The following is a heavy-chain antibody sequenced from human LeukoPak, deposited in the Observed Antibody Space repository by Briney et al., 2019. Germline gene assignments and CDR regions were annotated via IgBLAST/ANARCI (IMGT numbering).Heavy chain of an antibody. CDR1: GYTFTSYG. D-gene: IGHD3-3*01. CDR2: ISAYNGNT. CDR3: ARGVRFLEWLQENHYFDY. V-gene: IGHV1-18*01. J-gene: IGHJ4*02. Sequence: GASVKVSCKASGYTFTSYGISWVRQAPGQGLEWMGWISAYNGNTNYAQKLQGRVTMTTDTSTSTAYMELRSLRSDDTAVYYCARGVRFLEWLQENHYFDYWGQGTLVTVSS.